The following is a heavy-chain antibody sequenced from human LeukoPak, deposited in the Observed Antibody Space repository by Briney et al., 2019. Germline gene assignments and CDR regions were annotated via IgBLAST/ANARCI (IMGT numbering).Heavy chain of an antibody. Sequence: ASVKVSCKASGYTFTTYGISRVRQAPGQGLECMGWINPYNGNTNYAQKLQGRVTMTTDTSTSTAYMELRSLRSDDTAVYYCARELYGRFEYWGQGTLVTVSS. J-gene: IGHJ4*02. CDR1: GYTFTTYG. CDR3: ARELYGRFEY. CDR2: INPYNGNT. V-gene: IGHV1-18*01. D-gene: IGHD2-2*02.